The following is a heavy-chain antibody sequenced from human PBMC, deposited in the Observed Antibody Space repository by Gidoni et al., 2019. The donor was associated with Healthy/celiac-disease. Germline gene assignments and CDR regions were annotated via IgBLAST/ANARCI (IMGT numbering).Heavy chain of an antibody. CDR2: IYYSGST. CDR1: GGSISSYY. D-gene: IGHD2-15*01. CDR3: ARMDGGKVDY. Sequence: QVQLQESGPGLVKPSETLSLTCTVSGGSISSYYWSWIRQPPGKGLEWIGYIYYSGSTNYNPSLKSRVTISVDTSKNQFSLKLSSVTAADTAVYYCARMDGGKVDYWGQGTLVTVSS. J-gene: IGHJ4*02. V-gene: IGHV4-59*01.